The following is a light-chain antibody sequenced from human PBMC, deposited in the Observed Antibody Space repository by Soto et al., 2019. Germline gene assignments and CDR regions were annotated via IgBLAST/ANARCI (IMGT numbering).Light chain of an antibody. CDR1: SSDVGSYIY. CDR2: DVS. J-gene: IGLJ1*01. V-gene: IGLV2-14*01. CDR3: VSYTTFSSYV. Sequence: QSALAQPASVSGSPGQSITISCTGTSSDVGSYIYVSWYQHHPGKAPKLMIYDVSNRPSGVSNRFSGSKSGNTASLTISGLQAEDEAEYYCVSYTTFSSYVFGTGTKVNV.